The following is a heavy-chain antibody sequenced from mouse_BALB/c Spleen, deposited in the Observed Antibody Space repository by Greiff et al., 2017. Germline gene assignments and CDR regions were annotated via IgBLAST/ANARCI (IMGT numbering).Heavy chain of an antibody. CDR1: GYTFTSYV. J-gene: IGHJ3*01. V-gene: IGHV1-14*01. D-gene: IGHD2-12*01. Sequence: VQLKESGPELVKPGASVKMSCKASGYTFTSYVMHWVKQKPGQGLEWIGYINPYNDGTKYNEKFKGKATLTSDKSSSTAYMELSSLTSEDSAVYYCARFSYDEGLAYWGQGTLVTVSA. CDR3: ARFSYDEGLAY. CDR2: INPYNDGT.